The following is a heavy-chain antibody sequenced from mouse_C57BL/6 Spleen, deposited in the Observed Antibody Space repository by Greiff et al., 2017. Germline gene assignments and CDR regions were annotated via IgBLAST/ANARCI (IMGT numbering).Heavy chain of an antibody. CDR3: ARLTGPFAY. CDR1: GFTFSSYA. Sequence: VKVVESGGGLVKPGGSLKLSCAASGFTFSSYAMSWVRQTPEKRLEWVATISDGGSYTYYPDNVKGRFTISRYNAKNNLYLQMSHLKSEDTAMYYCARLTGPFAYWGQGTLVTVSA. V-gene: IGHV5-4*03. CDR2: ISDGGSYT. D-gene: IGHD4-1*01. J-gene: IGHJ3*01.